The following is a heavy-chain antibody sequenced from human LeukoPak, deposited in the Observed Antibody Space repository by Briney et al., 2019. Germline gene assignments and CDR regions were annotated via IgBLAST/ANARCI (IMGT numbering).Heavy chain of an antibody. CDR3: ARHYDSSGYYSTGAIDY. Sequence: GESLKISCKGSGYSFPSYWISWVRQMPGKGLEWMGRIDPSDSYTNYSPSFQGHVTISADKSISTAYLQWSSLKASDTAMYYCARHYDSSGYYSTGAIDYWGQGTLVTVSS. CDR1: GYSFPSYW. V-gene: IGHV5-10-1*01. J-gene: IGHJ4*02. D-gene: IGHD3-22*01. CDR2: IDPSDSYT.